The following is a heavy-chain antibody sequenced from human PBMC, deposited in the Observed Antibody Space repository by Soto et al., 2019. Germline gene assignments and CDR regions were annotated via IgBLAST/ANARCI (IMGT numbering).Heavy chain of an antibody. CDR3: ARVVGRYDYGPGGYMDV. CDR2: IIPILGIA. CDR1: GGTFSSYT. Sequence: SVKVSCKASGGTFSSYTISWVRQAPGQGLEWIGRIIPILGIANYAQKFQGRVTITADKSTSTAYMELSSLRSEDTAVYYCARVVGRYDYGPGGYMDVWDKGTTVTVSS. D-gene: IGHD4-17*01. V-gene: IGHV1-69*02. J-gene: IGHJ6*03.